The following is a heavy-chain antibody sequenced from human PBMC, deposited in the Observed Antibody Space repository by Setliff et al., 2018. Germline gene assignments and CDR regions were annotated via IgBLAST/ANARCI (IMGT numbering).Heavy chain of an antibody. J-gene: IGHJ1*01. Sequence: PGESLKISCKGSGNSFTSYWIGWVRQMPGKGLEWMGIIYPGDSDTRYSPSFQGQVTISADKSIITAYLQWSSLKASDTAIYYCARTEYSGSYYAGYFQHWGQGTLVTVSS. D-gene: IGHD1-26*01. CDR1: GNSFTSYW. V-gene: IGHV5-51*01. CDR3: ARTEYSGSYYAGYFQH. CDR2: IYPGDSDT.